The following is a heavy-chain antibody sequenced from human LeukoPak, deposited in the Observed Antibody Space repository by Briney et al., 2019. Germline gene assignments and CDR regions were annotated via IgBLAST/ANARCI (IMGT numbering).Heavy chain of an antibody. CDR1: GFTFSSYE. CDR2: ISSNGDTI. V-gene: IGHV3-48*03. D-gene: IGHD5-12*01. CDR3: AKSGYSGRWWFDP. J-gene: IGHJ5*02. Sequence: GGPLRLSCAASGFTFSSYEMNWVRQAPGKGLEWVSYISSNGDTIYYADSVKGRFTISRDNAKRSLYLQMSSLRAEDTAVYYCAKSGYSGRWWFDPWGQGTLVTVSS.